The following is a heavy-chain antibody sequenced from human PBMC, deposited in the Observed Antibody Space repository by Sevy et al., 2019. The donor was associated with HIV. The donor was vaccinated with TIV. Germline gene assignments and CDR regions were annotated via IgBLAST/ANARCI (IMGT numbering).Heavy chain of an antibody. V-gene: IGHV2-5*01. CDR1: GFSLSTSGVG. CDR3: AHSGDYYDSSGYYLFDY. J-gene: IGHJ4*02. Sequence: SGPTLVNPTQTLTLTCTFSGFSLSTSGVGVGWIRQPPGKALEWLALIYWNDDKRYSPSLKSRLTITKDTSNNQVVLTMTNMDAVDTATYYCAHSGDYYDSSGYYLFDYWGQGTLVTVSS. D-gene: IGHD3-22*01. CDR2: IYWNDDK.